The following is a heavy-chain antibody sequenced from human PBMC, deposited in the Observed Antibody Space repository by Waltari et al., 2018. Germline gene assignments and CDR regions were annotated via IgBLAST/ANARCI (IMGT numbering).Heavy chain of an antibody. D-gene: IGHD6-19*01. J-gene: IGHJ6*02. CDR2: IRPYNGET. V-gene: IGHV1-18*04. Sequence: QAQLVQSGPEVKKPGASVRLSCKASGYWFTNYGIGWVRQAPGQGLEWMGWIRPYNGETNYAQNLQGRGTVTADTSTGTAHMDLRSLKSEDTAVYYCVRESSGWFAMDVWGQGTTVTVSS. CDR1: GYWFTNYG. CDR3: VRESSGWFAMDV.